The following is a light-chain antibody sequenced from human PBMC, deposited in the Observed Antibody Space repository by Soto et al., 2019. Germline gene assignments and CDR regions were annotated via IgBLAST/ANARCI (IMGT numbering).Light chain of an antibody. V-gene: IGKV3-15*01. J-gene: IGKJ1*01. CDR3: QQYNKWTPRT. CDR1: QSVYNN. Sequence: ERVMSQSPATLSVSPGERSTVSCSASQSVYNNLAWYQQKPGLAPRLLIYAASTRATGIPARFNGNGSETEFTLTIDSLQSEDYALYSCQQYNKWTPRTFGQGTKVDIK. CDR2: AAS.